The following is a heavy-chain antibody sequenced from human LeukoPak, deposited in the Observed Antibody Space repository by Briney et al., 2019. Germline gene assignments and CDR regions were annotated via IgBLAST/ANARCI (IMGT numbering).Heavy chain of an antibody. D-gene: IGHD3-16*01. CDR2: ISSSSSTI. Sequence: GGSLRLSCAASGFTFSSYSMNWVRQAPGKGLEWVSYISSSSSTIYYADSVKGRFTISRDNSKNTLYLQMNSLRAEDTAVYYCALGEAAVDYWGQGTLVTVSS. J-gene: IGHJ4*02. V-gene: IGHV3-48*01. CDR3: ALGEAAVDY. CDR1: GFTFSSYS.